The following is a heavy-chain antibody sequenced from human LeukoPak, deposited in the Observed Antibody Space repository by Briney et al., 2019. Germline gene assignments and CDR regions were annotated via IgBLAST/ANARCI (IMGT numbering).Heavy chain of an antibody. CDR3: ARGPIHLWLHSGMDV. Sequence: GGSLRLSCSTFGFTFGDHAMGWVRQAPGKGLEWIGFIRSKAYGGTTEYAASVSGRFTISREDPKSVAYLQMNSLKTEDTAVYFCARGPIHLWLHSGMDVWGQGTTVTVSS. CDR1: GFTFGDHA. CDR2: IRSKAYGGTT. V-gene: IGHV3-49*04. D-gene: IGHD5-18*01. J-gene: IGHJ6*02.